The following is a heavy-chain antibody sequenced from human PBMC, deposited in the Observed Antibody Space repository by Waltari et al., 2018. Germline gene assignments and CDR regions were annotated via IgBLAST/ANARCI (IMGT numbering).Heavy chain of an antibody. Sequence: EVQLVESGGGLVRPGGSLRLSCAASGFTFTSYAMSWVRQAPGKGLEWVSGLSGSGVSTYYADSVKGRFTISRDNSRNTLYLQMNSLSAEDTAVYYCARDRGAVAGNGFDYWGQGTLVTVSS. D-gene: IGHD6-19*01. CDR1: GFTFTSYA. J-gene: IGHJ4*02. CDR2: LSGSGVST. V-gene: IGHV3-23*04. CDR3: ARDRGAVAGNGFDY.